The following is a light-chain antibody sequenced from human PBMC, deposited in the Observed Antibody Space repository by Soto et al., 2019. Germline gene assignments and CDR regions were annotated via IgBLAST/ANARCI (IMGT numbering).Light chain of an antibody. V-gene: IGKV3-11*01. Sequence: EIVLTQSPATLSLSPGERSTLSCRASQSVGSFLAWYQQKPGQAPRLLIYDASNRATGIPARFSGSGSGTDFTLTISSLEPEDFAVYYCQQRSNWPYTFGQGTKLDI. CDR1: QSVGSF. CDR2: DAS. J-gene: IGKJ2*01. CDR3: QQRSNWPYT.